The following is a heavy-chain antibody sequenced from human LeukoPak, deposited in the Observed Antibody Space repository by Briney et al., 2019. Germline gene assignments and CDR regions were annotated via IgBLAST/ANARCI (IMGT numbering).Heavy chain of an antibody. D-gene: IGHD5-24*01. CDR2: IVPIFRST. Sequence: GASVKVSCKASGGTFSSYGVSWVRQAPGQGLEWMGGIVPIFRSTTYVQKLWGRVTITADETMSTVYMEMSSVRSEDTAVYYCARSQRAGYNVYHFDYWGQGTLVTVSS. J-gene: IGHJ4*02. CDR1: GGTFSSYG. CDR3: ARSQRAGYNVYHFDY. V-gene: IGHV1-69*13.